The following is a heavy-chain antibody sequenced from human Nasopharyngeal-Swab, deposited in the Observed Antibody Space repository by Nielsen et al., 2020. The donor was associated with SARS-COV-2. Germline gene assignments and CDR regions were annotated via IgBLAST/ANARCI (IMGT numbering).Heavy chain of an antibody. CDR3: AATRYSYGPFFDY. Sequence: SETLSLTFTVSDASINAYYWSWIRQSPGKGLEWPGHFYHIGTTNYNPSLKSRIIISVDTSKNQFSFSLNLSSVTAADTALYYCAATRYSYGPFFDYWAQGTQVTVSS. CDR2: FYHIGTT. CDR1: DASINAYY. D-gene: IGHD5-18*01. J-gene: IGHJ4*02. V-gene: IGHV4-59*03.